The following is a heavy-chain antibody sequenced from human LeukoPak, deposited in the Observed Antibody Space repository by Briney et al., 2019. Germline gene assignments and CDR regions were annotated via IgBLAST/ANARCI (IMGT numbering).Heavy chain of an antibody. J-gene: IGHJ4*02. CDR2: IVPVFGTP. D-gene: IGHD3-3*01. CDR1: GGTFSNSG. CDR3: ARERLARFPYFDY. Sequence: SVKVSCKTSGGTFSNSGISWVRLAPGQGPEWMGGIVPVFGTPNYAQKFQGRLTITADRSTTTAYMELSSLTSDDTAVYYCARERLARFPYFDYWGQGTLVAVSS. V-gene: IGHV1-69*06.